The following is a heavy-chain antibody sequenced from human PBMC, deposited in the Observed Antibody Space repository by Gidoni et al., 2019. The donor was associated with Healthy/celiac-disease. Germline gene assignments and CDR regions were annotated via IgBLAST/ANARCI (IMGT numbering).Heavy chain of an antibody. CDR1: GGSISRSSYY. V-gene: IGHV4-39*01. D-gene: IGHD3-3*01. J-gene: IGHJ5*02. CDR2: IYYSGST. Sequence: QLQLQESGPGLVKPSETLSLTCPVSGGSISRSSYYWGWTRQPPGKGLEWIGGIYYSGSTYYNPSLKSRVTISVDTSKNQFSLKLSSVTAADTAVYYCARLRSGLRFLGPIKYNWFDPWGQVTLVTVSS. CDR3: ARLRSGLRFLGPIKYNWFDP.